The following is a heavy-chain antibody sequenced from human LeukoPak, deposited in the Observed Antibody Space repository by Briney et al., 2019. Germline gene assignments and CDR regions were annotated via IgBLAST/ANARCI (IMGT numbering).Heavy chain of an antibody. D-gene: IGHD6-6*01. CDR3: AKGQSTIATRRFDS. J-gene: IGHJ4*02. CDR2: ISTNSANT. Sequence: QAGGSLRLSCAASGFTFSTYGMNWVRQAPGKGLEWVSTISTNSANTYYTDSVKGRFTISRDNSKDTLFMQMNSLRAEDMAVYYCAKGQSTIATRRFDSWGQGTLVTVSS. V-gene: IGHV3-23*01. CDR1: GFTFSTYG.